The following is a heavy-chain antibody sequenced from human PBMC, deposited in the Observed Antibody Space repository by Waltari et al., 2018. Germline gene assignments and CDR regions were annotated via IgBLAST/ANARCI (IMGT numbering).Heavy chain of an antibody. V-gene: IGHV4-38-2*01. CDR1: GSCIRCGYF. CDR3: ARNSGNYSFLY. D-gene: IGHD1-26*01. Sequence: VQLQESGPGLLKPAETPSPTGAVSGSCIRCGYFWGWIRQPPGKGLEWIGSIYHSGRTYYNPSLKSRVTISVDTSKNQFSLKLSSVTAADTAVYYCARNSGNYSFLYWGQGTLVTVSS. J-gene: IGHJ4*02. CDR2: IYHSGRT.